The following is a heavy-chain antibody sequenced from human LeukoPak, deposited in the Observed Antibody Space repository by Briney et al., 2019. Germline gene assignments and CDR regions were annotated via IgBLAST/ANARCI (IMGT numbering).Heavy chain of an antibody. J-gene: IGHJ3*02. D-gene: IGHD3-22*01. CDR2: ISSSGSTI. CDR3: AKDIGLDSSGYYAYDAFDI. Sequence: GGSLRLSCAASGFTFSRYEMNWVGQAPGKRLEWVSYISSSGSTIYYADCVKGRFTISRDNAKNSLYLQMNSLRAEDTALYYCAKDIGLDSSGYYAYDAFDIWGQGTMVTVSS. CDR1: GFTFSRYE. V-gene: IGHV3-48*03.